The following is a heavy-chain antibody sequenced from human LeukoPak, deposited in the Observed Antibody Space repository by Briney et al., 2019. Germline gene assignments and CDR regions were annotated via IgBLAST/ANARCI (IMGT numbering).Heavy chain of an antibody. V-gene: IGHV3-30*18. CDR1: GFTFSSYG. CDR2: ISYDGSNK. CDR3: AKDTYDY. Sequence: PGGSLRLSCAASGFTFSSYGMHWVRQAPGKGLEWVAVISYDGSNKYYADSVKGRFTISRDNSKNTLYLQMNSLRAEDTAVYYSAKDTYDYWGQGTLVTVSS. J-gene: IGHJ4*02.